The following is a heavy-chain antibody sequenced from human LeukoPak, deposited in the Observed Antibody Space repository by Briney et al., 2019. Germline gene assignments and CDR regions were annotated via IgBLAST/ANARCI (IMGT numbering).Heavy chain of an antibody. J-gene: IGHJ4*02. Sequence: SETLSLTCTVSGGSISSYYWSWIRQPPGKGLEWIGYIYYSGSTNYNPSLKSRVTISVDTSKNQFSLKLSSVTAADTAVYYCARDEGGRPSFDYWGQGTLVTVSS. CDR3: ARDEGGRPSFDY. CDR2: IYYSGST. CDR1: GGSISSYY. V-gene: IGHV4-59*12. D-gene: IGHD2-15*01.